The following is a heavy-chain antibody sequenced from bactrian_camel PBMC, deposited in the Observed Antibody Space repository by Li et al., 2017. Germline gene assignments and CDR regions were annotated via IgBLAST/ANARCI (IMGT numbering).Heavy chain of an antibody. CDR3: ARREYSAYID. J-gene: IGHJ4*01. CDR1: GFTMSSFT. D-gene: IGHD1*01. CDR2: SLRVSETT. V-gene: IGHV3S31*01. Sequence: VQLVESGGGLVEPGGSLRLSCALSGFTMSSFTMTWVRQAPGKGLEWVSVSLRVSETTYYTDSVKGRFTVSRDNAKNTLYLQMNGLKPEDTAMYYCARREYSAYIDWGQGTQVTVS.